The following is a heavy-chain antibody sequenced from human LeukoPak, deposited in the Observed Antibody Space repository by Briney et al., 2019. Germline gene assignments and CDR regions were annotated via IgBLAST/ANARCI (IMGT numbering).Heavy chain of an antibody. CDR3: ARYNGDYTAFGI. CDR2: IWFDGSKT. V-gene: IGHV3-33*01. Sequence: GGSLRLSCDASGFTFRNYGMHWVRQAPGKGLEWVAVIWFDGSKTNYIESVRGRVTISRDNSRATLSLQMNSLRVEDTAMYYCARYNGDYTAFGIWGHGTMVTVSS. J-gene: IGHJ3*02. CDR1: GFTFRNYG. D-gene: IGHD4-17*01.